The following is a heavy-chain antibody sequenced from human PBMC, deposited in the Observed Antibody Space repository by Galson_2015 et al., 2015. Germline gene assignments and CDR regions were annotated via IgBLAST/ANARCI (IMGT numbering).Heavy chain of an antibody. V-gene: IGHV1-69*13. Sequence: SVKVSCKASGGTFSSYAISWVRQAPGQGLEWMGGIIPIFGTANYAQKFQGRVTITADESTSTAYMELSSLRSEDTAVYYCARHRATTVTTPCWFDPWGQGTLVTVSS. CDR3: ARHRATTVTTPCWFDP. D-gene: IGHD4-17*01. CDR2: IIPIFGTA. CDR1: GGTFSSYA. J-gene: IGHJ5*02.